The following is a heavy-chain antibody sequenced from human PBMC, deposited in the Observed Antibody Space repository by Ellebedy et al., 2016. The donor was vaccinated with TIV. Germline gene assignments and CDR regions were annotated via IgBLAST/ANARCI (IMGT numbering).Heavy chain of an antibody. D-gene: IGHD3-10*01. J-gene: IGHJ5*01. CDR3: ARGTDS. CDR2: IGANKGNT. CDR1: GYIFSNYG. Sequence: ASVKVSXXTSGYIFSNYGLNWVRQAPGQGLEWVGWIGANKGNTNYARKFQDRLTLTTDKSTSTAYLELRSLTSDDTAMYYCARGTDSWGQGTLVTVSS. V-gene: IGHV1-18*04.